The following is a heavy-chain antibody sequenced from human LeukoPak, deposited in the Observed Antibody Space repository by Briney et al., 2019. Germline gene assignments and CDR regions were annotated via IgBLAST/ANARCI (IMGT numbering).Heavy chain of an antibody. CDR3: AREYVSSSGNVFDY. D-gene: IGHD6-6*01. J-gene: IGHJ4*02. CDR2: ISSTGTYI. V-gene: IGHV3-21*01. Sequence: GESLRLSCATSGFTFSSSTFGSYTMNWVRQAPGKGLEWVSSISSTGTYIYYTDSVKGRFTISRDIANSLLYLQMNSLRADDTAVYYCAREYVSSSGNVFDYWGQGTLVTVSS. CDR1: GFTFSSSTFGSYT.